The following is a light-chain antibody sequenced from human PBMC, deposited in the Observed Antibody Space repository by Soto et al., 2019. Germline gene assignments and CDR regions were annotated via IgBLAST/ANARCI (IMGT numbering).Light chain of an antibody. Sequence: DIQLTQSPSFLSASVGDRVTITCRASQGISSYLAWYQQKPGKAPNLLIYAASTLQSGVPSRFSGSGSGTEFPLTISSLQPEDFATYYCQHLNSYPYTFGQGTKLEIK. J-gene: IGKJ2*01. CDR2: AAS. CDR3: QHLNSYPYT. CDR1: QGISSY. V-gene: IGKV1-9*01.